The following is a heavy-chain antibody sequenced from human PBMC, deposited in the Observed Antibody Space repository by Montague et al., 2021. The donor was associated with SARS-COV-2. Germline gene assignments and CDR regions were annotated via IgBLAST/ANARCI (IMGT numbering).Heavy chain of an antibody. J-gene: IGHJ4*02. CDR3: ARDDFRIAAAVFDY. Sequence: SLRLSCAASGFTVSSYWMHWVRQAPGKGLVWVSHINEDGTRTNYADSVKGRFTISRDNAKNSLYLQMNSLRAEDTAVYYCARDDFRIAAAVFDYWGQGTLVTVSS. CDR2: INEDGTRT. V-gene: IGHV3-74*01. CDR1: GFTVSSYW. D-gene: IGHD6-13*01.